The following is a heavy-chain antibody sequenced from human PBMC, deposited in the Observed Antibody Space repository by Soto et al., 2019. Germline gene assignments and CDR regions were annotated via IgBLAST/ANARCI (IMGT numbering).Heavy chain of an antibody. CDR3: AREAAAAGPNWFDP. V-gene: IGHV3-48*02. J-gene: IGHJ5*02. CDR1: GFTFSSYS. D-gene: IGHD6-13*01. Sequence: GGSLRLSCAASGFTFSSYSMNWVRQAPGKGLEWVSYISSSSTIYYADSVKGRFTISRDNAKNSLYLQMNSLRDEDTAVYYCAREAAAAGPNWFDPWGQGTLVTVSS. CDR2: ISSSSTI.